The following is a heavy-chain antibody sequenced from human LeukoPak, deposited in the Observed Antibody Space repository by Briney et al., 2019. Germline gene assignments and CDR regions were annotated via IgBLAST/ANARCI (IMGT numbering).Heavy chain of an antibody. CDR2: FDPEDGET. D-gene: IGHD5-24*01. CDR1: GYTLTELS. J-gene: IGHJ3*02. CDR3: ARGLRRGMATSDAFDI. Sequence: GASVKVSCKVSGYTLTELSMHWVRQAPGKGLEWMGGFDPEDGETIYAQKFRGRVTMTEDTSTDTAYMELSSLRSEDTAVYYCARGLRRGMATSDAFDIWGQGTMVTVSS. V-gene: IGHV1-24*01.